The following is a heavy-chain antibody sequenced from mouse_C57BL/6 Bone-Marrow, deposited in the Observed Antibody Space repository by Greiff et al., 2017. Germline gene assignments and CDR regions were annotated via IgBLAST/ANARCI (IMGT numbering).Heavy chain of an antibody. J-gene: IGHJ4*01. D-gene: IGHD1-1*01. V-gene: IGHV1-72*01. CDR2: IAPNSGCT. CDR1: GYTFTSYW. Sequence: QVQLQQPGAELVKPGASVKLSCKASGYTFTSYWMNWVQQRPGRGLEWIGRIAPNSGCTKYNEKFKSKATLTVDKPSSTAYMQLSSLTSEDSAVYYCARGIYYYGSSPSYAMDYWGQGTSVTFSS. CDR3: ARGIYYYGSSPSYAMDY.